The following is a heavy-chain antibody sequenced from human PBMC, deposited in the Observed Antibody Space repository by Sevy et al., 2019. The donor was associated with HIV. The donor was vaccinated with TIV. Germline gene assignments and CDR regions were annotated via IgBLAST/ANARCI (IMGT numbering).Heavy chain of an antibody. CDR1: GYTFTSYG. Sequence: ASVKVSCKASGYTFTSYGISWVRQARGQGLEWMGWISAYNGNTNYAQKLQGRVTMTTDTSTSTAYMELRSLRSDDTAVYYCASDWRERDHSSGWSIDYWGQGTLVTVSS. V-gene: IGHV1-18*01. J-gene: IGHJ4*02. CDR3: ASDWRERDHSSGWSIDY. CDR2: ISAYNGNT. D-gene: IGHD6-13*01.